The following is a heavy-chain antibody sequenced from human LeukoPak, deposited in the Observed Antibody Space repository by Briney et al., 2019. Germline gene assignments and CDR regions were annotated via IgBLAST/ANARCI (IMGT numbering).Heavy chain of an antibody. Sequence: GASVKVSCKASGYTFTGYYMHWVGQAPGQGVEWIGWINPNTGGTNYAQKFQGRVTMTRDTTISTAYMELSRLTSDDTAVYYCASYPRYSSSPPFDYWGQGTLVTVSS. D-gene: IGHD6-19*01. CDR1: GYTFTGYY. CDR2: INPNTGGT. V-gene: IGHV1-2*02. J-gene: IGHJ4*02. CDR3: ASYPRYSSSPPFDY.